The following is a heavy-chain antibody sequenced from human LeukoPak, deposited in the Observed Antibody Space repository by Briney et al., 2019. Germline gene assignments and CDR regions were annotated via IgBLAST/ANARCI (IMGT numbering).Heavy chain of an antibody. Sequence: GGSLRLSCAASGFTFSTLAMHWVRQAPGKGLEWVAVISYDGSTKFYADSVKGRFTISRDNSKNTLSLQMNSLRAEDTAVYYCARDGNAIAVAGNDYWGQGALVTVSS. J-gene: IGHJ4*02. D-gene: IGHD6-19*01. CDR1: GFTFSTLA. V-gene: IGHV3-30*04. CDR2: ISYDGSTK. CDR3: ARDGNAIAVAGNDY.